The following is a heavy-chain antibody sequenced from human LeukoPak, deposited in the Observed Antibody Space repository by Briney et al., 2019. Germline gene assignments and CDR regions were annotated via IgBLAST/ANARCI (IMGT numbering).Heavy chain of an antibody. CDR2: INHSGST. CDR3: ARGRLSRYGMDV. D-gene: IGHD2-15*01. J-gene: IGHJ6*04. Sequence: SETLSLTCAVYGGSFSGYYWSWIRQPPGRGLEWIGEINHSGSTNYNPSLKSRVSISVDTSKNQFSLKLSSVTAADTAVYYCARGRLSRYGMDVWGKGTTVTVSS. V-gene: IGHV4-34*01. CDR1: GGSFSGYY.